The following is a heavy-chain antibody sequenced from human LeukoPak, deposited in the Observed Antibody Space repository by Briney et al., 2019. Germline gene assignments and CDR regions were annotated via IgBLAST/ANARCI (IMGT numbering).Heavy chain of an antibody. CDR2: FNREDDEA. J-gene: IGHJ4*02. CDR3: ATLDSYYDNSGRPLVPD. Sequence: ASVKVSCNISGYTLTDFSMHWVRQAPGKGLEWMGGFNREDDEAIYAPHFQGRVTVTEDTSTDTAYMELSSLRSEDTAVYYCATLDSYYDNSGRPLVPDWGQGTLVTVFS. D-gene: IGHD3-22*01. CDR1: GYTLTDFS. V-gene: IGHV1-24*01.